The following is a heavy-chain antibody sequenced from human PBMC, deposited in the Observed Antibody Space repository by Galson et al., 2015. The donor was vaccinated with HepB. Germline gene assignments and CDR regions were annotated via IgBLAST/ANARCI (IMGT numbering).Heavy chain of an antibody. D-gene: IGHD3-22*01. CDR3: ARDRDYYDSSGYGWYFDL. J-gene: IGHJ2*01. CDR1: GFTFSSYA. V-gene: IGHV3-30*04. Sequence: LRLSCAASGFTFSSYAMHWVRQAPGKGLEWVAVISYDGSNKYYADSVKGRFTISRDNSKNTLYLQMNSLRAEDTAVYYCARDRDYYDSSGYGWYFDLWGRGTLVTVSS. CDR2: ISYDGSNK.